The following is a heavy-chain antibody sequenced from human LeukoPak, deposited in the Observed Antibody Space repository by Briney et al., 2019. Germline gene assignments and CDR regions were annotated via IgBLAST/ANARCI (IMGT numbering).Heavy chain of an antibody. V-gene: IGHV3-66*02. Sequence: GGSLRLSCAASGFTVSSNYMSWVRQAPGKGLEWVSVIYSGGSTYYADSVKGRFTISRDNSKNTLYLQMNSLRAEDTAVYYCARDYGDDEGWFDPWGQGTLVTVSS. CDR2: IYSGGST. CDR1: GFTVSSNY. J-gene: IGHJ5*02. CDR3: ARDYGDDEGWFDP. D-gene: IGHD4-17*01.